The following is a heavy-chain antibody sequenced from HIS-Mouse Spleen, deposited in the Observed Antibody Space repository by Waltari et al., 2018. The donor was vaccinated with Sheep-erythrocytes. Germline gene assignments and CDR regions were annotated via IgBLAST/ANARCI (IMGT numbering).Heavy chain of an antibody. D-gene: IGHD3-22*01. Sequence: QVQLQESGPGLVKPSQTLSLTCTVSGGSISSGGYSWSWVRQHPGEGLEWIGYIYYSGSTYYNPSLKSRVTISVDTSKNQFSLKLSSVTAADTAVYYCARLPVVITAFDIWGQGTMVTVSS. J-gene: IGHJ3*02. CDR3: ARLPVVITAFDI. CDR2: IYYSGST. CDR1: GGSISSGGYS. V-gene: IGHV4-31*03.